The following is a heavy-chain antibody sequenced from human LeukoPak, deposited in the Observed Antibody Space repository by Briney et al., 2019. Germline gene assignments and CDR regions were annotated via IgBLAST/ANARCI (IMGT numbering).Heavy chain of an antibody. CDR2: IHYSGST. D-gene: IGHD4-17*01. V-gene: IGHV4-39*01. Sequence: SETLSLTCTVSGGSITSSNYYWGWLRQPPGKGPEWIGSIHYSGSTYYNPSLKSRVTISVDTSKNQFSLKLSSVTAADTAVYYCARSDWTTDYYYYMDVWGKGTTVTVSS. CDR3: ARSDWTTDYYYYMDV. J-gene: IGHJ6*03. CDR1: GGSITSSNYY.